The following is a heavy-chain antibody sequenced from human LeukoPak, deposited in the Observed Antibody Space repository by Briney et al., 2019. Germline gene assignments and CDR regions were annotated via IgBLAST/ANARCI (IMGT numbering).Heavy chain of an antibody. J-gene: IGHJ4*02. D-gene: IGHD5-12*01. V-gene: IGHV4-39*01. CDR2: IYYSGST. CDR3: ARGLGDYFDY. Sequence: SETLSLTCTVSGGSISSSSYYWGWIRQPPGKGLEWIGSIYYSGSTYYNPSLKSRVTISVDTSKDQFSLKLSSVTAADTAVYYCARGLGDYFDYWGQGTLVTVSS. CDR1: GGSISSSSYY.